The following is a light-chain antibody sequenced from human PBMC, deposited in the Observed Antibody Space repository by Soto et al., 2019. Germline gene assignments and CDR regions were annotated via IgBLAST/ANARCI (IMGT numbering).Light chain of an antibody. Sequence: DIQMTQSPPSLSASVGDRVTITCRASQNMREYLNWYQQKPGKAPKLLIYAASTLQSGAPSRFSGSVSGSAFTLTISSLQPEDFATYYCQQSFSSPFFTVGPGTKVD. CDR1: QNMREY. CDR2: AAS. V-gene: IGKV1-39*01. J-gene: IGKJ3*01. CDR3: QQSFSSPFFT.